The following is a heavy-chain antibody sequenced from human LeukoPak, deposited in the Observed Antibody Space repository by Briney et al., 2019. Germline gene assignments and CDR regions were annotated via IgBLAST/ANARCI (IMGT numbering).Heavy chain of an antibody. CDR3: VTAPSGY. CDR2: ISSDGGST. V-gene: IGHV3-64D*06. CDR1: GFTFSRCA. J-gene: IGHJ4*02. D-gene: IGHD1-1*01. Sequence: AGGSLRLSCSASGFTFSRCAMHWVRQAPGKRLEYVSGISSDGGSTSFAHSVKGRFTISRDNSKNTLYLQMSSLRDEDTAVYYCVTAPSGYWGQGTLVTVSS.